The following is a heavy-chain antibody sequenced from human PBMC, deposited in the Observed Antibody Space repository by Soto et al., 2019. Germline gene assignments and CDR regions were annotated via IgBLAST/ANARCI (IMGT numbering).Heavy chain of an antibody. D-gene: IGHD2-2*01. CDR1: GGSISSSNW. J-gene: IGHJ6*02. V-gene: IGHV4-4*02. CDR2: IYHSGST. CDR3: ARDKQCSSTSCYASDYYYGMDV. Sequence: QVQLQESGPGLVKPSGTLSLTCAVSGGSISSSNWWSWVRQPPGKGLEWIGEIYHSGSTNYNPSLKSRVTIAVDKSKIQFSLKLSSVTAADTAVYYCARDKQCSSTSCYASDYYYGMDVWGQGTTVTVSS.